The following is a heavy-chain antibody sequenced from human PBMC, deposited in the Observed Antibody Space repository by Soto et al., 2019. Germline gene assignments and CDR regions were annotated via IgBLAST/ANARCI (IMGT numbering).Heavy chain of an antibody. J-gene: IGHJ6*02. D-gene: IGHD2-2*01. CDR1: GGTFGSYA. CDR3: ARSQGSSTSLEIYYYYYYGMDV. Sequence: QVQLVQSGAEVKKPGSSVKVSCKASGGTFGSYAISWVRQAPGQGLEWMGGIIPIPGTANYAQKFQGRVTIAADESTSTAYMELSSLISEDTAVYYCARSQGSSTSLEIYYYYYYGMDVWGQGTRVTVSS. CDR2: IIPIPGTA. V-gene: IGHV1-69*01.